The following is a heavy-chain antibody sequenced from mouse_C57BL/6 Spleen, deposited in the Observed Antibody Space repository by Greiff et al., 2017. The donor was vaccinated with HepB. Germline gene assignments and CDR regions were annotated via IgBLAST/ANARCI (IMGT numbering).Heavy chain of an antibody. CDR1: GYSITSGYY. CDR3: ARSYDYDGGWFAY. CDR2: ISYDGSN. D-gene: IGHD2-4*01. J-gene: IGHJ3*01. Sequence: DVKLQESGPGLVKPSQSLSLTCSVTGYSITSGYYWNWIRQFPGNKLEWMGYISYDGSNNYNPSLKNRISITRDTSKNQFFLKLNSVTTEDTATYDCARSYDYDGGWFAYWGQGTLVTVSA. V-gene: IGHV3-6*01.